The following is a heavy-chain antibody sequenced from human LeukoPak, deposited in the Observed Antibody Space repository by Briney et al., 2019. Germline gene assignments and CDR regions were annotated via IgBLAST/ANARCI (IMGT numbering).Heavy chain of an antibody. D-gene: IGHD3-10*01. CDR2: ISAYNGNT. CDR3: ARDADKSAVWFGDAPHYFDY. Sequence: ASVKVSCKASGYTFTSYGISWVRQAPGQGLEWMGWISAYNGNTNYAQKIQGRVTMTADTSTSTAYMELRSLRSDDTAVYYCARDADKSAVWFGDAPHYFDYWGQGTLVTVSS. J-gene: IGHJ4*02. CDR1: GYTFTSYG. V-gene: IGHV1-18*01.